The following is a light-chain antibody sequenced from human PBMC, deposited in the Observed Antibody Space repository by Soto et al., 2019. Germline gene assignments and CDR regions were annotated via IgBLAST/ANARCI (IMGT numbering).Light chain of an antibody. CDR3: QKSDHLPL. J-gene: IGKJ3*01. V-gene: IGKV1-27*01. CDR2: GAS. Sequence: DIQMTQSPSSLSASVGDRVTITCRASQGISNYLAWYQQNPGKAPELLIYGASTLQSGVPSRFSGSGSGTDFTLTITSLQPEDVATYYCQKSDHLPLFGPGTKVESK. CDR1: QGISNY.